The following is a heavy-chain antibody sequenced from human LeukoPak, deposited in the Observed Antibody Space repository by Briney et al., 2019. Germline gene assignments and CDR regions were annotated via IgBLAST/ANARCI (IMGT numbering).Heavy chain of an antibody. D-gene: IGHD3-3*01. CDR2: IYYTGST. J-gene: IGHJ4*02. CDR3: ASFHRSGTDY. Sequence: PSETLSLTCTVSGGSIRSSSYYWGWIRQPPGKGLEWIGSIYYTGSTYYNPSLKSRVTISIDMSKSQFSLKLTSVTAADTAVYYCASFHRSGTDYWGQGTLVTVSS. V-gene: IGHV4-39*01. CDR1: GGSIRSSSYY.